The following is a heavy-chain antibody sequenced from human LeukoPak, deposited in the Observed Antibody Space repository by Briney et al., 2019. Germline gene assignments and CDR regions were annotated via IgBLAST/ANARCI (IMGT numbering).Heavy chain of an antibody. Sequence: ASVKVSCKASGYTFTSYDINWVRQATEQGLEWMGWMNPNSGNTGNAQKFQGRVTMTRNTSINTAYMELSSLSSEDTAVFYCARGRRDSRQFDFWGQGTPVTVSS. CDR2: MNPNSGNT. CDR3: ARGRRDSRQFDF. J-gene: IGHJ4*02. V-gene: IGHV1-8*01. CDR1: GYTFTSYD. D-gene: IGHD3-10*01.